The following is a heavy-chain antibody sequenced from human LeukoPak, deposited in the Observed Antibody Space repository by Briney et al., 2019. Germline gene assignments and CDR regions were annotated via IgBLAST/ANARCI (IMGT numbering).Heavy chain of an antibody. V-gene: IGHV3-33*01. J-gene: IGHJ3*02. Sequence: GTSLRLSCVTSGVTFSSYVMHSVRQAPGKGLEWVAVIWYDGSNKYYADSVKGRFTISRDDSKNTLYLQMNSLRAGDTAVYYCARDLRPYGGNFVDAFDIWGQGTMVTVSS. CDR3: ARDLRPYGGNFVDAFDI. CDR1: GVTFSSYV. D-gene: IGHD4-23*01. CDR2: IWYDGSNK.